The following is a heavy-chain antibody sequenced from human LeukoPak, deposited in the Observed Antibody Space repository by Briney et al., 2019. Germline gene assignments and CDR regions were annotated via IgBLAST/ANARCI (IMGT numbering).Heavy chain of an antibody. J-gene: IGHJ5*02. V-gene: IGHV4-59*11. CDR2: IYYSGST. CDR3: AREGYDFWSGSNWFGP. CDR1: GGSISSHY. D-gene: IGHD3-3*01. Sequence: SETLSLTCTVSGGSISSHYWSWIRQPPGKGLEWIGYIYYSGSTNYNPSLKSRVTISVDTSKNQFSLKLSSVTAADTAVYYCAREGYDFWSGSNWFGPWGQGTLVTVSS.